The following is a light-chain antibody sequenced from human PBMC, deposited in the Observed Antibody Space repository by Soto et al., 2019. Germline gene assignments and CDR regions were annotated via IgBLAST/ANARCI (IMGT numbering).Light chain of an antibody. CDR3: QQYNNWRIT. Sequence: ELGLTQAPPTLSVPPGAIGTLSCRASQSVSSNLAWYQQKPGQAPRLLIYGASTRATGIPARFSGSGSGTEFTLTISSLQSEDFAVYYCQQYNNWRITFGQGTRLEIK. CDR1: QSVSSN. J-gene: IGKJ5*01. V-gene: IGKV3-15*01. CDR2: GAS.